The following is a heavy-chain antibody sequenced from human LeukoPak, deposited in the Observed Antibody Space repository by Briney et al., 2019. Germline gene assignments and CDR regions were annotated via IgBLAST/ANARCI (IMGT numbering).Heavy chain of an antibody. J-gene: IGHJ6*04. CDR3: ARAYSSSWYLYYYYGMDV. Sequence: GGSLRLSCAASGFTFSSYWMSWVRQAPGKGLEWVANIKQDGSEKYYVDSVKGRFTISRDNAKNSLYLQMNSLRAEDTAEYYCARAYSSSWYLYYYYGMDVWGKGTTVTVSS. CDR2: IKQDGSEK. CDR1: GFTFSSYW. V-gene: IGHV3-7*03. D-gene: IGHD6-13*01.